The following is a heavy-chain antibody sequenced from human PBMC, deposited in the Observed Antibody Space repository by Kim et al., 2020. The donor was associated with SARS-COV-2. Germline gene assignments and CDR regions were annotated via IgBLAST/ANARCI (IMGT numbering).Heavy chain of an antibody. CDR3: AILGYSSSWLPNDY. D-gene: IGHD6-13*01. J-gene: IGHJ4*02. Sequence: TPSLKSRVTISVDTSKNQFSLKLSSVTAADTAVYYCAILGYSSSWLPNDYWGQGTLVTVSS. V-gene: IGHV4-34*01.